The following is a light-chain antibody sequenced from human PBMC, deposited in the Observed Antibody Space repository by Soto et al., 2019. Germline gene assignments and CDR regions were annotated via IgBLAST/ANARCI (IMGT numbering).Light chain of an antibody. V-gene: IGKV2-28*01. CDR3: MQSLQTPRT. Sequence: DIVMTQSPLSLAVTPGEPASISCRSSQSPLHTDGYNYLDWYLQKPGQSPQLLIYLGSNRASGVPERFSGSGSGTDFTLKISRVEAEDVGVYYCMQSLQTPRTFGQGTKVEIK. J-gene: IGKJ1*01. CDR2: LGS. CDR1: QSPLHTDGYNY.